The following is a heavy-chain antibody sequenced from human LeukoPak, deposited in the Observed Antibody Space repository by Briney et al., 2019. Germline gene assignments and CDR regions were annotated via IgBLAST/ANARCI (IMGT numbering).Heavy chain of an antibody. V-gene: IGHV3-30-3*01. Sequence: GGSLRLSCAASGFIFSNYAMHWVRQAPGKGLEWVTVISYDGSNYYYADSVKGRFTISRDNAKNSLYLQMNSLRVEDTAVYYCARDLYVDTAMVTAFDYWGQGTLVTVSS. CDR3: ARDLYVDTAMVTAFDY. CDR2: ISYDGSNY. D-gene: IGHD5-18*01. J-gene: IGHJ4*02. CDR1: GFIFSNYA.